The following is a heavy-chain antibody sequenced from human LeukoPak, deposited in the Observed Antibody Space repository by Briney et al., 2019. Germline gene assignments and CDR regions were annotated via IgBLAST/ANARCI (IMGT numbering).Heavy chain of an antibody. J-gene: IGHJ3*01. CDR2: INHSGST. CDR1: GASFSGYY. Sequence: PSETLSLTCAAYGASFSGYYWSWIRQPPGKGLEWIGEINHSGSTNYNVSLESRVTMSVDTSKNQFTLKLNSVTAADTAVYYCAKLYSSSSRDAFDVWGPGTMVTVSS. V-gene: IGHV4-34*01. CDR3: AKLYSSSSRDAFDV. D-gene: IGHD6-6*01.